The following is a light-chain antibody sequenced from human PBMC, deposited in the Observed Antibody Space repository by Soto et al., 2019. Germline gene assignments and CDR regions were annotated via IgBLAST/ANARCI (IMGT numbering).Light chain of an antibody. CDR1: SSDVGGYNY. Sequence: QSSLTQTASVSGSPGQSITISCTGTSSDVGGYNYVSWNQQHPGKAPKLMIYEVSNRPSGVSNRFSGSKSGNTASLTMSGLQAEDEADYYCSSYTSSSTYVFGTGTKVTVL. CDR3: SSYTSSSTYV. J-gene: IGLJ1*01. CDR2: EVS. V-gene: IGLV2-14*01.